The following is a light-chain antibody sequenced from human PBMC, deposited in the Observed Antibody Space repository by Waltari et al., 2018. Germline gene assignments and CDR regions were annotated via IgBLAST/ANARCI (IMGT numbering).Light chain of an antibody. V-gene: IGKV3-15*01. CDR3: QQYNRWPST. CDR1: QSLTSN. Sequence: VMTQSPATLSVSPGDSVTLSCRASQSLTSNLAWYQQKPGQPPRLRIFGASTRATGVSDRFSGSGTTTQFSLTISSLQPEDFAVYFCQQYNRWPSTFGQGTKLDIK. CDR2: GAS. J-gene: IGKJ2*01.